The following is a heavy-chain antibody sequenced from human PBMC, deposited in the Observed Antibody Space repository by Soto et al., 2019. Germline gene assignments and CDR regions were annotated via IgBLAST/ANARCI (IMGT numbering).Heavy chain of an antibody. V-gene: IGHV1-69*02. Sequence: SVKVSCKASGGTFSSYTISWVRQAPGQGLEWMGRIIPILGIANYAQKFQGRVTITADKSTSTAYMELSSLRSEDTAVYYCALKQQLGSNWFDPWGQGTLVTVSS. J-gene: IGHJ5*02. CDR2: IIPILGIA. CDR3: ALKQQLGSNWFDP. CDR1: GGTFSSYT. D-gene: IGHD6-13*01.